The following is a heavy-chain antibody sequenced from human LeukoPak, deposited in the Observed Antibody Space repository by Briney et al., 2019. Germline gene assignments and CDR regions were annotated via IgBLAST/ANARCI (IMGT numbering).Heavy chain of an antibody. J-gene: IGHJ5*02. CDR1: GFTFSSYA. Sequence: PGGSLRLSCAASGFTFSSYAMSWVRQAPGKGLEWVSAISGRGGSTYYADSVKGRFTISRDNSKNTLYLQMNSLRAEDTAVYFCAKDPRPFGVDNWFDPWGQGTLVTVSS. CDR3: AKDPRPFGVDNWFDP. V-gene: IGHV3-23*01. CDR2: ISGRGGST. D-gene: IGHD3-3*01.